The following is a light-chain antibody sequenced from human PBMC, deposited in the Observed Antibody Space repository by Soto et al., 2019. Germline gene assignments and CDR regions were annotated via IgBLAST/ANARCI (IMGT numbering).Light chain of an antibody. Sequence: EIVMTQSPATLSVSPGERATLSCRARQSVSSNLAWYQQKPGQAPRLLIYGASTRATGIPARFSGSGSGTEFTLTISSLQPEDFAVYYCQQYNSWFRTFGQGTKVEIK. CDR2: GAS. V-gene: IGKV3-15*01. CDR1: QSVSSN. J-gene: IGKJ1*01. CDR3: QQYNSWFRT.